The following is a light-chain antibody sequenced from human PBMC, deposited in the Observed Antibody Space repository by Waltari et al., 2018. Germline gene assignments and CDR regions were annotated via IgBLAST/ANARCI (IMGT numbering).Light chain of an antibody. J-gene: IGKJ4*01. V-gene: IGKV3-11*01. CDR1: QSVSSY. Sequence: EIVFTQSPATLSLSPGERATLSCRASQSVSSYLAWYQQKPGQAPRLLIYDASNRAPGIPARFSGSGSGTDFTLTISSLEPEDFAVYYCQQRSNWPPGLTFGGGTKVEIK. CDR2: DAS. CDR3: QQRSNWPPGLT.